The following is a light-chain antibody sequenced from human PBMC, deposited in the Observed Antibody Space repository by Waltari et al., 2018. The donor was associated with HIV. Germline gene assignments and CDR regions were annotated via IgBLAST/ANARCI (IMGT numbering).Light chain of an antibody. Sequence: QSALTQPRSVSGSPGQSVTISCTGTSSDVGGYDYVSWYQQHPGKAPKVIISDVSRRPSGVPDRFSASKSGNTASLTISGLQAAGEADYFCCSYASNYILIFGGGTKLTVL. CDR3: CSYASNYILI. CDR1: SSDVGGYDY. V-gene: IGLV2-11*01. CDR2: DVS. J-gene: IGLJ2*01.